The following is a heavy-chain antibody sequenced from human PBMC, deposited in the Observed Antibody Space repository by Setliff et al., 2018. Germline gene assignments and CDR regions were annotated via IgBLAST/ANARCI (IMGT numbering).Heavy chain of an antibody. CDR1: GFTFSSYW. CDR2: IKQDGSEK. V-gene: IGHV3-7*03. CDR3: ARVYSAGYYDSSGYYCSPPYYFDY. Sequence: GESLMISCAASGFTFSSYWMSWVRQAPGKGLEWVANIKQDGSEKYYVDSVKGRFTISSDNAKNSLYLQMNSLRAEDTAVYYCARVYSAGYYDSSGYYCSPPYYFDYWGQGTLVTVSS. D-gene: IGHD3-22*01. J-gene: IGHJ4*02.